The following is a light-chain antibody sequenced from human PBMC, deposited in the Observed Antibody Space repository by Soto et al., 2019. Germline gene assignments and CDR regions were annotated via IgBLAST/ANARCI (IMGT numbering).Light chain of an antibody. CDR3: QQYDTSPPVYT. Sequence: EIVLTQSPGTLSLSPGERATRSCRASHSVSSNYLAWYQQKPGQAPRLLMYGASSRATGIPDRFSGSGSGTDFTLTISRLEPEDFAVYYCQQYDTSPPVYTFGQGTKLEIK. J-gene: IGKJ2*01. CDR1: HSVSSNY. V-gene: IGKV3-20*01. CDR2: GAS.